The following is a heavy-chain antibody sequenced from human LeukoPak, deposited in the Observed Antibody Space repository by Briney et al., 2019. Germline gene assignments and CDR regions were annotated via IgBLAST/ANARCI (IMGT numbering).Heavy chain of an antibody. J-gene: IGHJ3*02. CDR1: GYTFTSYD. D-gene: IGHD3-22*01. Sequence: ASVKVSCKXSGYTFTSYDINWVRQATGQGLEWMGWMNPNSGNTGYAQKFQGRVTITRNTSISTAYMELSSLRSEDTAVYYCARGHYYDSSGGPDAFDIWGQGTMVTVSS. CDR3: ARGHYYDSSGGPDAFDI. V-gene: IGHV1-8*03. CDR2: MNPNSGNT.